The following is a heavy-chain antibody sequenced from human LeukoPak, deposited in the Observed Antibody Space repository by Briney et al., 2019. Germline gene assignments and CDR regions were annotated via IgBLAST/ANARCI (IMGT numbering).Heavy chain of an antibody. CDR2: VSTTGAST. CDR3: AKDWTTVVTPKGYYFDF. Sequence: GGSLRLSCEASGFTFHTYAMSWVRQAPGKGLEWVSAVSTTGASTYYADSVKGRFTISRDNSKNTLSLQMDGLRVEDTALYYCAKDWTTVVTPKGYYFDFWGEGTLVTVSS. CDR1: GFTFHTYA. J-gene: IGHJ4*02. V-gene: IGHV3-23*01. D-gene: IGHD4-23*01.